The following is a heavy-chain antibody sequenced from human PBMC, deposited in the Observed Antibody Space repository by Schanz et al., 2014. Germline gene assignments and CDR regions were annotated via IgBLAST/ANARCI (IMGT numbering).Heavy chain of an antibody. Sequence: VQLVESGGGLVQPGGSLRLSCEASGFTFGDYAMTWVRQAPGKGLEWLSYISDSGTYTNYADSVKGRFTISRDNAKNSLFLHMNSLRAEDTAVYYCVRDILHRVYDSGSPWGQGTLVTVSS. V-gene: IGHV3-11*06. CDR1: GFTFGDYA. J-gene: IGHJ5*02. CDR3: VRDILHRVYDSGSP. CDR2: ISDSGTYT. D-gene: IGHD3-10*01.